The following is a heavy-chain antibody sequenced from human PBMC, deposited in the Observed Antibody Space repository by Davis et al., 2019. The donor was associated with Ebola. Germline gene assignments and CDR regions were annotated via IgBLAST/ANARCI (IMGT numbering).Heavy chain of an antibody. V-gene: IGHV3-30*18. D-gene: IGHD3-10*02. Sequence: GESLKISCAASRFTFSSYGMHWVRQAPGKGLEWVAVISYDGSNKYYADSVKGRFTISRDNSKNTLYLQMNSLRAEDTAVYYCAKTSSQVAGTMSYYGMDVWGQGTTVTVSS. CDR3: AKTSSQVAGTMSYYGMDV. CDR2: ISYDGSNK. CDR1: RFTFSSYG. J-gene: IGHJ6*02.